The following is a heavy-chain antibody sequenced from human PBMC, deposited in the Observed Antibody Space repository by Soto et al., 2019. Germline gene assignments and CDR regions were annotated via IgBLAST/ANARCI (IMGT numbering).Heavy chain of an antibody. CDR1: GFTFSSYA. CDR3: AKRGSGSYYID. D-gene: IGHD1-26*01. J-gene: IGHJ4*02. V-gene: IGHV3-23*01. CDR2: LSGSVGST. Sequence: EVQLLESGGGLVQPGGSLRLSCAASGFTFSSYAMSWVRQAPGKGLERVSVLSGSVGSTYYADSVKGRFTISRDNSKNTLYLQMNSLRAEDTAVYYCAKRGSGSYYIDWGQGTLVTVSS.